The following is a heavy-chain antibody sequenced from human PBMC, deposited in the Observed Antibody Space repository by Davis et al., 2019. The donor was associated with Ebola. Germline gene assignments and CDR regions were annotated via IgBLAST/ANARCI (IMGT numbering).Heavy chain of an antibody. CDR1: GFTFTNYA. V-gene: IGHV3-23*01. CDR3: ARQTYDSSAYVSPAFDY. Sequence: PGGSLRLSCAASGFTFTNYAMNWVRQAPGKGLEWVSAISGSGGSTYYADSVKGRFTISRDNAKNSLYLQMNSLRAEDTAVYYCARQTYDSSAYVSPAFDYWGQGILVTVSS. D-gene: IGHD3-22*01. J-gene: IGHJ4*02. CDR2: ISGSGGST.